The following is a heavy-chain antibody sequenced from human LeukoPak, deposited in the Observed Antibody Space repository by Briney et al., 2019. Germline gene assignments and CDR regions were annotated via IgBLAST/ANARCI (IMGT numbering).Heavy chain of an antibody. CDR3: AKKITASASGSYDS. CDR2: ISGSGDTT. CDR1: GFTFSSYV. Sequence: GGSLRLSCAASGFTFSSYVMTWVCQAPGKGLEWVSVISGSGDTTYYAYSVKGRFTISRGNSKNTLYLQMNSLRAEDTAVYYCAKKITASASGSYDSWGQGTLVTVSS. D-gene: IGHD3-10*01. V-gene: IGHV3-23*01. J-gene: IGHJ4*02.